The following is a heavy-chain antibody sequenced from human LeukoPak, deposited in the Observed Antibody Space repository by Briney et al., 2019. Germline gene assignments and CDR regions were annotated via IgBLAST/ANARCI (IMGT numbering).Heavy chain of an antibody. J-gene: IGHJ5*02. CDR3: ARGASMVRGVIGGGNNWFDP. Sequence: PSETLSLTCAVYGGSFSGYYWSRIRQPPGKGLEWIGEINHSGSTNYNPSLKSRVTISVDTSKNQFSLKVNSVTAADTAVYYCARGASMVRGVIGGGNNWFDPWGQGTLVTVSS. D-gene: IGHD3-10*01. V-gene: IGHV4-34*01. CDR1: GGSFSGYY. CDR2: INHSGST.